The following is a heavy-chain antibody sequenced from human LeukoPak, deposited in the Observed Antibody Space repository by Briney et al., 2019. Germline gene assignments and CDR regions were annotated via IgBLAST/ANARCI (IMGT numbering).Heavy chain of an antibody. CDR3: VTSLPSAGIAASDP. Sequence: PGGSLRLSCAASGFTVSSNYMSWVRQAPGKGLEWVSVIYSGGSTYYADSVKGRFTISRDNSKNTLYLQMNSLRAEDTAVYYCVTSLPSAGIAASDPWGQGTLVTVSS. V-gene: IGHV3-53*01. J-gene: IGHJ5*02. D-gene: IGHD6-25*01. CDR1: GFTVSSNY. CDR2: IYSGGST.